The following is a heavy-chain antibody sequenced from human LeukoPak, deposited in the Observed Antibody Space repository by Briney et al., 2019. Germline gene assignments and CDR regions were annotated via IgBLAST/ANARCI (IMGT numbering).Heavy chain of an antibody. Sequence: PGRSLRLSCAASGFTFSSYGMHWVRQAPGKGLEWVAVISYDGSNKNCADSVRGRFTISRDNSKNTLFLQMNSLRAEDTAVYYCAELGITMIGGVWGKGTTVTISS. CDR3: AELGITMIGGV. D-gene: IGHD3-10*02. CDR1: GFTFSSYG. V-gene: IGHV3-30*18. J-gene: IGHJ6*04. CDR2: ISYDGSNK.